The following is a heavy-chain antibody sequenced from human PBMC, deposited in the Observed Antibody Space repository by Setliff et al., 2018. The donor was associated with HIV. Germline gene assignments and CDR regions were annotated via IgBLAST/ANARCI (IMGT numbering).Heavy chain of an antibody. CDR2: IKTKPSNYAT. V-gene: IGHV3-73*01. J-gene: IGHJ5*02. Sequence: GGSLRLSCAAPGLTFEYYAMTWVRQAPGKGLEWVGRIKTKPSNYATAYGASMKGRFTISRDDSKNTAYLQLNSLKAEDTAVYYCTASADGDCATTSWTNWFDPWGQGTLVTVSS. CDR3: TASADGDCATTSWTNWFDP. D-gene: IGHD2-2*01. CDR1: GLTFEYYA.